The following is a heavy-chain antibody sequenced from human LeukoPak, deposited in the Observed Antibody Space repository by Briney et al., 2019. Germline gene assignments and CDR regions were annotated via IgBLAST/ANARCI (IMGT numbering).Heavy chain of an antibody. J-gene: IGHJ6*02. CDR3: AKDTSGSTSYSYHCGMDV. D-gene: IGHD1-26*01. CDR1: GFTFSSYA. Sequence: GGSLRLSCVTSGFTFSSYAMSWVRQAPGKGLGWVSVISGSGGTTYYADSVKGRFTISRDNSKSTLYLQMNSLRAEDTAVYYCAKDTSGSTSYSYHCGMDVWGQGTTVTVSS. CDR2: ISGSGGTT. V-gene: IGHV3-23*01.